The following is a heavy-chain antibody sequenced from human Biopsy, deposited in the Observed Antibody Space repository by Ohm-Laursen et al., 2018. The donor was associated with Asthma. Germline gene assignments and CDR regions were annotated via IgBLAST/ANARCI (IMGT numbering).Heavy chain of an antibody. Sequence: SDTLSLTCDVYPGSFSGFFWTWIRQSPGKGLEWIGEANERGVTNNNPSLKSRVIISIDTNWNRVSLKLTSAAAADTAVYYCARGPELDVWGQGTTVTVSS. CDR3: ARGPELDV. CDR1: PGSFSGFF. J-gene: IGHJ6*02. V-gene: IGHV4-34*01. CDR2: ANERGVT.